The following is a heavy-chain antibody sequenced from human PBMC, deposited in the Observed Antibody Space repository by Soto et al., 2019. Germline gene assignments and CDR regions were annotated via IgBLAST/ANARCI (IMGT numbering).Heavy chain of an antibody. CDR3: ARELSTGSSAYYSFAS. V-gene: IGHV1-18*01. CDR1: GYTFTAYG. D-gene: IGHD3-22*01. J-gene: IGHJ4*02. CDR2: VRTTNADT. Sequence: QVQLVQSGPEVKITGASVKVSCKTSGYTFTAYGLAWLRQAPGQRPEWMGWVRTTNADTNYAQKFQGRVTMTTDRSTTTTYMELRSLTSDDTAVYYCARELSTGSSAYYSFASWGQGTLVTVSS.